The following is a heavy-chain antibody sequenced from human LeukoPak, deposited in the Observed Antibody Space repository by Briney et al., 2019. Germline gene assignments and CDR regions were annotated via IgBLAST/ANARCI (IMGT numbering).Heavy chain of an antibody. Sequence: GGSLRLSCAASGFTFNSYAMSWVRQAPGKGLEWVSAISGSGGSTYYADSVKGRFTISRDNSKNTLYLQMNSLRAEDTAVYYCARTMVQGVIITSYFDYWGQGTLVTVSS. CDR3: ARTMVQGVIITSYFDY. J-gene: IGHJ4*02. V-gene: IGHV3-23*01. CDR2: ISGSGGST. CDR1: GFTFNSYA. D-gene: IGHD3-10*01.